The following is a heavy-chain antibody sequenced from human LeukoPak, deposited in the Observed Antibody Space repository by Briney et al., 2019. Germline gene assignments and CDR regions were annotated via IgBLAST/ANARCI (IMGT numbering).Heavy chain of an antibody. CDR2: ISSTSTT. V-gene: IGHV3-48*02. Sequence: GGSLRLSCAVSGFTFGSYTMNWVRQAPGKGLEWVSHISSTSTTYYADSVKGRFTTSRDNAKNLLYLQMNSLRDEDTANCAAAGDYWGQGTLATVSS. CDR1: GFTFGSYT. J-gene: IGHJ4*02. CDR3: AGDY. D-gene: IGHD1-1*01.